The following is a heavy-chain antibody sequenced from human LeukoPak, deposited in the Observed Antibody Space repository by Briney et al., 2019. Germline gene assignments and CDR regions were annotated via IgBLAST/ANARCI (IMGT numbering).Heavy chain of an antibody. Sequence: ASVTVSFKASGYTFTGFYLHWVRQAPGQGLEWIGWINPSSGGTKYAHRFQGRVTMTRDTSISTAYMELSRLRFDDTAVYYCARLALVATTGDFEYWGQGTLVTVSS. D-gene: IGHD5-12*01. V-gene: IGHV1-2*02. CDR3: ARLALVATTGDFEY. CDR1: GYTFTGFY. J-gene: IGHJ4*02. CDR2: INPSSGGT.